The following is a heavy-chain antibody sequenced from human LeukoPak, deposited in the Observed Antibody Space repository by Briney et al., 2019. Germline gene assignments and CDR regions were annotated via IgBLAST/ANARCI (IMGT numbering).Heavy chain of an antibody. CDR1: GFTFSSYA. D-gene: IGHD1-26*01. CDR3: AKEVPRFSGSYGVE. CDR2: ISGSGGST. Sequence: GGSLRLSCAASGFTFSSYAMSWVRQAPGKGLDWVSAISGSGGSTYDADSVKGRFTISRDNSKNTLYLQMNSLRAEDTAVYYCAKEVPRFSGSYGVEWGQGTLVTVSS. J-gene: IGHJ4*02. V-gene: IGHV3-23*01.